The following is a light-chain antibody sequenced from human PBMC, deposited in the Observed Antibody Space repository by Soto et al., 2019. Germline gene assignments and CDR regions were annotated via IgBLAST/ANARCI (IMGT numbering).Light chain of an antibody. V-gene: IGKV1-27*01. CDR3: QQSYSTPRT. Sequence: DIQMTQSPSSLSASVGDRVTITCRASQGISSYLAWYQQKPGKVPKVLIYAASTLQSGVPSRFSGSGSGTDFTLTISSLQPEDFATYYCQQSYSTPRTFGQGTKVDIK. CDR1: QGISSY. J-gene: IGKJ1*01. CDR2: AAS.